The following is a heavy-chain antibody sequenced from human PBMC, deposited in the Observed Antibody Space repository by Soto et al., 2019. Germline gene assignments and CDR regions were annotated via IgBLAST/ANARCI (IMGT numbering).Heavy chain of an antibody. CDR1: GGSISSSSYY. Sequence: SETLSLTCTVSGGSISSSSYYWGRIRQPPGKGLEWIGSIYYSGSTYYNPSLKSRVTISVDTSKNQFSLKLSSVTAADTAVYYCARGSLTIFGVVICDYWGQGTLVTVSS. J-gene: IGHJ4*02. CDR3: ARGSLTIFGVVICDY. D-gene: IGHD3-3*01. CDR2: IYYSGST. V-gene: IGHV4-39*01.